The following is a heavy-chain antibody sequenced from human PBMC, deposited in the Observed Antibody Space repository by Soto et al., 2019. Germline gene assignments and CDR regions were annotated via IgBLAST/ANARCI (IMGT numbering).Heavy chain of an antibody. Sequence: QMQLMQSGPEVKKPGTSVKVSCKASGFTLTSADVQWVRQTRGQRLEWIGWIVGGSGSTNYAQQFQGRLAITRDMSTSTVYMELSSLRSEDTAVYYCAADWSNRPFDSWGQGTLVTVSS. D-gene: IGHD3-3*01. CDR1: GFTLTSAD. CDR2: IVGGSGST. V-gene: IGHV1-58*01. J-gene: IGHJ4*02. CDR3: AADWSNRPFDS.